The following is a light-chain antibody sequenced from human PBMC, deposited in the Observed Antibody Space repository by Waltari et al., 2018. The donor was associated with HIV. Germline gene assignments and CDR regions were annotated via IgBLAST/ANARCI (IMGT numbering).Light chain of an antibody. CDR1: EGIGFW. CDR3: QQSYSFPIT. CDR2: DAS. V-gene: IGKV1-12*01. Sequence: DIQMTQSPRAVSVSLVARVTLTSRASEGIGFWLAWYRQRPGEGPSLLISDASTSGSGVPSRFSGSGSGTNFALTISSLQSEDIATYFCQQSYSFPITFGPGT. J-gene: IGKJ2*01.